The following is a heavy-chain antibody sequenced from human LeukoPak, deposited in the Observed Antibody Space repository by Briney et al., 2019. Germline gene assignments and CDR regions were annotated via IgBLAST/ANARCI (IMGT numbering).Heavy chain of an antibody. J-gene: IGHJ4*02. CDR2: IYYTGIT. V-gene: IGHV4-59*11. Sequence: PSETLSLTCTVSGGSISVQYWSFIRQPPGKGLEWIGYIYYTGITKYNPSLKRRVTISVDTSKNQFSLRLPSVTAADTAVYYCARVSYQYYSGNYGWYFDYWGQGTLVTVSS. D-gene: IGHD3-10*01. CDR1: GGSISVQY. CDR3: ARVSYQYYSGNYGWYFDY.